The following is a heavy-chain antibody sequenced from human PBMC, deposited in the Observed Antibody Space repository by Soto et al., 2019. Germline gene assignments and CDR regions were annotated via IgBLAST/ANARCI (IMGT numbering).Heavy chain of an antibody. V-gene: IGHV3-23*03. J-gene: IGHJ4*02. CDR2: IFPGGST. CDR3: AKDRQPDGIWAFDL. D-gene: IGHD3-16*01. CDR1: GFSFCTST. Sequence: SCAASGFSFCTSTINGVLKNQGKGLEWVAGIFPGGSTYYANSVKGRFTISRDHSQSSVFLQMSSLRDEDTALYYCAKDRQPDGIWAFDLWGQGTLVTVSS.